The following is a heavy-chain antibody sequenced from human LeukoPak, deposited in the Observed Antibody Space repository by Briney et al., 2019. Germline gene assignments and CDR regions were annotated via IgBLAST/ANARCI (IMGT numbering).Heavy chain of an antibody. V-gene: IGHV3-7*01. J-gene: IGHJ4*02. CDR1: GFTFSSYW. Sequence: GGSLRLSCAASGFTFSSYWMSWVRQAPGKGLEWVANIKQDGSEKYYVDSVKGRFTISRDNAKNSLYLQMNSLRAEDTAVYYCARFRQQLVRGFDYWGQGTLVTVSS. CDR3: ARFRQQLVRGFDY. CDR2: IKQDGSEK. D-gene: IGHD6-13*01.